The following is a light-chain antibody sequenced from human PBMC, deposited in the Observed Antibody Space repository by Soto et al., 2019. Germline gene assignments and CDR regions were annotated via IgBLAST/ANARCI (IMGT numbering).Light chain of an antibody. J-gene: IGKJ2*01. Sequence: EIVLMQSPGTLSLSPGERATLSCRASQSVANNYLAWYQQKPGQAPRLLIYGASSRAAGVPDRFSGSGSGTDFTLTITRLDPEDFTMYYCQQYGVSPLMYTFGQGTKRGVK. CDR3: QQYGVSPLMYT. CDR2: GAS. V-gene: IGKV3-20*01. CDR1: QSVANNY.